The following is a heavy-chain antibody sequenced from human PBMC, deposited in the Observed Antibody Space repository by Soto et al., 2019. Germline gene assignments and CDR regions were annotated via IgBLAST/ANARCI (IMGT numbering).Heavy chain of an antibody. CDR2: IYHSGST. D-gene: IGHD2-2*02. V-gene: IGHV4-4*02. CDR3: AALPPRFGLAVLPIPT. CDR1: GGSISSTNW. Sequence: QVQLQESGPGLVKPSGTLSLTCAVSGGSISSTNWWSWVRQSPGKGLEWIGEIYHSGSTNYNPSRRARFTISVHKSNSQFSPKIRSVTAADTAMYYCAALPPRFGLAVLPIPTWGQGALVTVTS. J-gene: IGHJ4*02.